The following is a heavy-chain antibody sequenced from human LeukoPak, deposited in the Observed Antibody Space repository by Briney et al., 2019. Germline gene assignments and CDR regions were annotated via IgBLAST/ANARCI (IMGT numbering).Heavy chain of an antibody. D-gene: IGHD6-19*01. CDR1: SGSISSSSNY. J-gene: IGHJ4*02. CDR2: IHYTGTT. Sequence: PSETLSLTCTVSSGSISSSSNYWGWIRQPPGEGLEWIGSIHYTGTTYYNPSLKSRVTKSIDMSKVQLSLELTSVTAADTAVYYCARPPVYSSGWYYFDYWGQGTLVTVSS. CDR3: ARPPVYSSGWYYFDY. V-gene: IGHV4-39*01.